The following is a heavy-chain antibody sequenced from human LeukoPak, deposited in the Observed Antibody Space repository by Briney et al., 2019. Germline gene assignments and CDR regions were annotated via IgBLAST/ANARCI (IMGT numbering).Heavy chain of an antibody. D-gene: IGHD2-2*02. J-gene: IGHJ4*02. Sequence: PGGSLRLSCAASGFTFSSYSMNWVRQAPGKGLEWVSSISSSSSYIYYADSVKGRFTISRDNAKNSLYLQMNSLRAEDTAVYYCATPLHCSSTSCYTSDYWGQGTLVTVSS. CDR1: GFTFSSYS. CDR2: ISSSSSYI. V-gene: IGHV3-21*01. CDR3: ATPLHCSSTSCYTSDY.